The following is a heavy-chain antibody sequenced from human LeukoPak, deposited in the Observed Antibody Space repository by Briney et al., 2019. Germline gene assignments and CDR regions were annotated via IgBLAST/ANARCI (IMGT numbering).Heavy chain of an antibody. J-gene: IGHJ5*02. Sequence: SETLSLTCTVSGGSISGYYWSWIRQPPGKGLEWIGSIYYSGSNYHNPSLKSRVSMSVDTSKNQFSLKLSSVTAADTAVYYCANMGYSYAPGLFDPWGQGTLVTVSS. CDR2: IYYSGSN. CDR1: GGSISGYY. D-gene: IGHD5-18*01. CDR3: ANMGYSYAPGLFDP. V-gene: IGHV4-59*04.